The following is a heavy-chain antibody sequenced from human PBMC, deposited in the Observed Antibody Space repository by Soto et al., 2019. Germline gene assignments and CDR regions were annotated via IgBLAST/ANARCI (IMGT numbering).Heavy chain of an antibody. Sequence: SETLSLTCTVSGGSIISYYWSWIRQPPGKGLEWIGYIYYSGSTNYNPSLKSRVTISVDTSKNQFSLKLSSVTAADTAVYYCARVPLSGDDILTGFWFDPWGQGTLVTVSP. CDR2: IYYSGST. CDR3: ARVPLSGDDILTGFWFDP. J-gene: IGHJ5*02. CDR1: GGSIISYY. D-gene: IGHD3-9*01. V-gene: IGHV4-59*01.